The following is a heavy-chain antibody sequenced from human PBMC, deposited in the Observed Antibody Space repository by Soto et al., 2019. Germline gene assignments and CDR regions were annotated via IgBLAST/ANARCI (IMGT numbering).Heavy chain of an antibody. J-gene: IGHJ5*02. Sequence: LSLTCAVSGASIGSGGWWSWVRQPPGKGLEWIAETFHDGNTNYSPSLKSRVTISVDKSQNQFSLNVYSVTAADTAVYYCARHEGWTGPDQWGQGTLVIVSS. CDR2: TFHDGNT. D-gene: IGHD2-8*02. CDR3: ARHEGWTGPDQ. V-gene: IGHV4-4*02. CDR1: GASIGSGGW.